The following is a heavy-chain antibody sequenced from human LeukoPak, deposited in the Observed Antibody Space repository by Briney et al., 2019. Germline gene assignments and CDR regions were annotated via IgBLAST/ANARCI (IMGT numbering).Heavy chain of an antibody. V-gene: IGHV3-23*01. J-gene: IGHJ4*02. CDR3: AKRAKWIQLWSTSGSYSLDY. CDR1: GFTFSSYA. Sequence: PGGSLRLSCAASGFTFSSYAMSWVRQAPGKGLEWVSAISGSGGSTYYADSAKGRFTISRDNSKNTLYLQMNSLRAEDTAVYYCAKRAKWIQLWSTSGSYSLDYWGQGTLVTVSS. D-gene: IGHD5-18*01. CDR2: ISGSGGST.